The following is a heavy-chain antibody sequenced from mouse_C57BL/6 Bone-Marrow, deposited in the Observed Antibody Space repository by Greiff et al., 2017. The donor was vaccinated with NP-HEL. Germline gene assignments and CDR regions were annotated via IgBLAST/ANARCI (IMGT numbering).Heavy chain of an antibody. CDR3: ARVLRWYFDV. Sequence: EVQRVESEGGLVQPGSSMKLSCTASGFTFSDYYMAWVRQVPEKGLEWVANINYDGSSTYYLDSLKSRFIISRDNAKNILYLQMSSLKSEDTATYYCARVLRWYFDVWGTGTTVTVSS. D-gene: IGHD2-4*01. CDR2: INYDGSST. V-gene: IGHV5-16*01. J-gene: IGHJ1*03. CDR1: GFTFSDYY.